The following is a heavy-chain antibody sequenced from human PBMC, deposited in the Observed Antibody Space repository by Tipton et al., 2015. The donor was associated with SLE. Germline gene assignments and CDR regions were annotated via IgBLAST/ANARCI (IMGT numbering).Heavy chain of an antibody. D-gene: IGHD6-19*01. V-gene: IGHV4-39*07. Sequence: TLSLTCSVSGVSVSSSLYLWDWIRQPPGKGLEWIGNVYYTGNTYSNPSLKSRVTLSIDMSKNQFSLRLSSVTAADTAFYYCARDLSGWPIDYWGQGTLVTVSS. CDR3: ARDLSGWPIDY. J-gene: IGHJ4*02. CDR1: GVSVSSSLYL. CDR2: VYYTGNT.